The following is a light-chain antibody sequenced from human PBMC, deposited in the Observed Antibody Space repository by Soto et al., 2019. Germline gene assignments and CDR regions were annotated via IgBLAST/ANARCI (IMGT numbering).Light chain of an antibody. Sequence: EIVLTQSPGTLSLSPGQRATLSCRASESVSSNYLAWYQQKPGQTPRLLIYGASSRVTGIPDRFSGSGSGTDFTLTISRLEAEDFALYYCQQYVNSVTFGGGTKVEIK. CDR3: QQYVNSVT. CDR2: GAS. CDR1: ESVSSNY. V-gene: IGKV3-20*01. J-gene: IGKJ4*01.